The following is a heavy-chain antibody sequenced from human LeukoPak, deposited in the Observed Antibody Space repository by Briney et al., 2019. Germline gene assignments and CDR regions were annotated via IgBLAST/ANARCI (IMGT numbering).Heavy chain of an antibody. Sequence: PSETLTLTCTVSGGFISGYYWNWIWQSPGKGLEWIGYIFYTGDTDYNPSLRSRVTMSVERNNNRFSLQLAFVTTADSAFYYCARAYRLTSPRGFDPWGPGILVPVSS. J-gene: IGHJ5*02. CDR3: ARAYRLTSPRGFDP. CDR1: GGFISGYY. CDR2: IFYTGDT. V-gene: IGHV4-59*01. D-gene: IGHD3-16*02.